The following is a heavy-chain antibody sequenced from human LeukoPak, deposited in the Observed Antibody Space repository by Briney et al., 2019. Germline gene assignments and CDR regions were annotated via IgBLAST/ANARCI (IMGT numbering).Heavy chain of an antibody. J-gene: IGHJ4*01. CDR3: ARAPPYSGTPDY. Sequence: SQTLSLTCTVSGGSISSGSYYWSWIRQPAGKGLGWIGRIYTSGSTNYNPSLKSRVTISVDTSKNQFSLKLSSVTAADTAVYYCARAPPYSGTPDYWGQGTLVTVPS. CDR1: GGSISSGSYY. V-gene: IGHV4-61*02. D-gene: IGHD1-1*01. CDR2: IYTSGST.